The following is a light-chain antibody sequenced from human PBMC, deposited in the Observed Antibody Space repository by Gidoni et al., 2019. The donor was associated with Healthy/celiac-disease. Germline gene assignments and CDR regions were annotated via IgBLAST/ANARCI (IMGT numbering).Light chain of an antibody. CDR1: QSVSSN. V-gene: IGKV3-15*01. J-gene: IGKJ1*01. CDR3: QQYNNWPPKRT. Sequence: EIVMTQSPATLSVSPGERATLSCRASQSVSSNLAWYQQKPGQAPRLLIYGASTRATGIPARFSGSGSGTEFTLTISSLQYEDFAVYYCQQYNNWPPKRTFGQXTKVEIK. CDR2: GAS.